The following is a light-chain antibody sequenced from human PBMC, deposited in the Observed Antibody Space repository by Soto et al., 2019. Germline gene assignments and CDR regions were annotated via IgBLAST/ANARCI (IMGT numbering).Light chain of an antibody. J-gene: IGKJ1*01. CDR2: GAS. CDR3: QQYGSSPRT. V-gene: IGKV3-20*01. CDR1: QSVSSSY. Sequence: EIVLTQSPGTLSLSQGERATLSCSASQSVSSSYLAWYQQKPGQAPRLLIYGASSMATGIPDRFSGSGSGIAFTLTISRLELEDSAVYYCQQYGSSPRTFGQGTKVEIK.